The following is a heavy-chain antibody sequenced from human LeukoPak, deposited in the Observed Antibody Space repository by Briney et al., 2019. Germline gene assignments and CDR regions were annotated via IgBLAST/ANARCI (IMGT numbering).Heavy chain of an antibody. J-gene: IGHJ4*02. V-gene: IGHV1-69*04. D-gene: IGHD6-19*01. CDR1: GGTFSSYA. Sequence: SVKVSCKASGGTFSSYAISWVRQAPGRGLEWMGRIIPIFGIANYAQKFQGRVTITADKSTSSAYMELSSLRSEDTAVYYCARDIAVAGYGLAYWGQGTLVTVSS. CDR3: ARDIAVAGYGLAY. CDR2: IIPIFGIA.